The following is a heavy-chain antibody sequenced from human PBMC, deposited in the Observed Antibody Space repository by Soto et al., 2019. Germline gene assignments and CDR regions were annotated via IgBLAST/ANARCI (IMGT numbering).Heavy chain of an antibody. CDR3: AREGFGALHGLVDR. V-gene: IGHV4-59*12. D-gene: IGHD3-10*01. CDR2: VHHSWGS. J-gene: IGHJ6*02. Sequence: QVQLQESGPGLVKPSETLSLSCTVSGGSISSYYWSWIRQPPGKGMEWIGYVHHSWGSTYNPSLQSRVAISLDTSKTQFSLKLPSVTATEAAVYYCAREGFGALHGLVDRWGQGTTVTVSS. CDR1: GGSISSYY.